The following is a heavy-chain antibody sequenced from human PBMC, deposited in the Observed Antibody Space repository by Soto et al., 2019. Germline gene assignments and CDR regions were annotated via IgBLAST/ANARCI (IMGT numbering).Heavy chain of an antibody. CDR2: ISGSGDST. D-gene: IGHD1-26*01. CDR3: ASGRGRSFYYGMDV. V-gene: IGHV3-23*01. CDR1: RFTFSSYA. Sequence: EVQLLESGGGLVQPGGSLRLSCAASRFTFSSYAMTWVRQAPGKGVEWVSAISGSGDSTYYAGSVKGRFPISRDNSKKTVYLQMNSLRAEDTAVYYCASGRGRSFYYGMDVWGQGTTVTVSS. J-gene: IGHJ6*02.